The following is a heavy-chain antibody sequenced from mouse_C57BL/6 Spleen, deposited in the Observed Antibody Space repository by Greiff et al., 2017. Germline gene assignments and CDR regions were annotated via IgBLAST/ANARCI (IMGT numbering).Heavy chain of an antibody. J-gene: IGHJ1*03. V-gene: IGHV1-15*01. CDR3: TRMRDYYGSSPYWYFDV. CDR1: GYTFTDYE. Sequence: VQLQESGAELVRPGASVTLSCKASGYTFTDYEMHWVKQTPVHGLEWIGAIDPETGGTAYNQKFKGKAILTADKSSSTAYMELRSLTSEDSAVFYCTRMRDYYGSSPYWYFDVWGTGTPVTVSS. D-gene: IGHD1-1*01. CDR2: IDPETGGT.